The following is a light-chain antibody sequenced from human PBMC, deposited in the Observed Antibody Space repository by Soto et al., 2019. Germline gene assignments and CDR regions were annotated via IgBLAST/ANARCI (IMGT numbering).Light chain of an antibody. CDR1: SSNIGAAYD. V-gene: IGLV1-40*01. CDR3: QSYDSSLRDVV. J-gene: IGLJ2*01. Sequence: QAVVTQPPSVSGAPGQRVTISCTGSSSNIGAAYDVRWYQHPPGTAPKLLIYGDTNRPSGVPDRFSGSKSGTSASLAITGLQAEDEADYYCQSYDSSLRDVVFGGGTKLTVL. CDR2: GDT.